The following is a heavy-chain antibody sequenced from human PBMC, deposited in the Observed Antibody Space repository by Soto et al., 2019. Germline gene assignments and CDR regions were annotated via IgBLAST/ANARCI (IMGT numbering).Heavy chain of an antibody. CDR2: ISGSGGST. CDR3: AKNYVGATTSDLIDY. CDR1: GFTFSSYA. Sequence: EVQLLESGGGLVQPGGSLRLSCAASGFTFSSYAMSWVRQAPGKGLEWVSAISGSGGSTYYADSVKGRFTISRDNSKNTLYLQMNSLRAENTAVYYCAKNYVGATTSDLIDYWGQGTLVTVSS. V-gene: IGHV3-23*01. D-gene: IGHD1-26*01. J-gene: IGHJ4*02.